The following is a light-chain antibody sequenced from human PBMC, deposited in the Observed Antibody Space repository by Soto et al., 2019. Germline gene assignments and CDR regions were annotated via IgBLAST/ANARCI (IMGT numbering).Light chain of an antibody. CDR2: DVT. J-gene: IGLJ2*01. V-gene: IGLV2-14*03. Sequence: QSALTQPASVSGSPGRSVTISCTGTSTDVGDFNYVSWYQHLPGRAPKLIIYDVTNRPSGISYRFSASKSGGTASLTISGLQAEDEADYYCSSYSSSTTHVVFGGGTKVTVL. CDR3: SSYSSSTTHVV. CDR1: STDVGDFNY.